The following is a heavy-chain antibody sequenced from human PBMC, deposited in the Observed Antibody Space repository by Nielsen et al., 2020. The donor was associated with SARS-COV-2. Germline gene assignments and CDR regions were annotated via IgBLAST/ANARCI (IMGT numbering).Heavy chain of an antibody. V-gene: IGHV1-8*01. CDR2: MNPNSGNT. Sequence: ASVKVSCKASGYTFTNYDINWVRQATGQGLEWMGWMNPNSGNTNYAQKFQGRVTMTRDTSISTAYMELSRLRSDDTAVYYCARDTGVPAATHYGMDVWGQGTTVTVSS. CDR1: GYTFTNYD. J-gene: IGHJ6*02. CDR3: ARDTGVPAATHYGMDV. D-gene: IGHD2-2*01.